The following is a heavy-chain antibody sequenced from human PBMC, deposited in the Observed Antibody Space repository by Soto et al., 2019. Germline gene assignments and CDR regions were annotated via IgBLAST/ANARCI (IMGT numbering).Heavy chain of an antibody. V-gene: IGHV3-23*01. J-gene: IGHJ4*02. CDR2: VSIGGST. D-gene: IGHD7-27*01. Sequence: GWSLRLSCAASGFTFSSYAMGWVRQGPGKGLEWVAVVSIGGSTHYADSVRGRFAISRDNSKNTLSLQMNSLTAEDTAVYFCAKRRGEGGHLDYWGKGA. CDR3: AKRRGEGGHLDY. CDR1: GFTFSSYA.